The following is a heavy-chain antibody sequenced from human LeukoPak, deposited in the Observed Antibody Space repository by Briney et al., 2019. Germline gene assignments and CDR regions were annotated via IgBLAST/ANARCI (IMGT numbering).Heavy chain of an antibody. Sequence: GGSLRLSCAASRFTVSSNYMSWVRQAPGKGLEWVSVIYSGGSTYYADSVKGRFTISRDNSKNTLYLQMNSLRAEDTAVYYCASYPPGIAVAGTDYWGQGTLVTVSS. D-gene: IGHD6-19*01. V-gene: IGHV3-53*01. J-gene: IGHJ4*02. CDR3: ASYPPGIAVAGTDY. CDR2: IYSGGST. CDR1: RFTVSSNY.